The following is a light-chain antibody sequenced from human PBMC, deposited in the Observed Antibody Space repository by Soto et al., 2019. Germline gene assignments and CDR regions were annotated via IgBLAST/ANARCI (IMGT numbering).Light chain of an antibody. V-gene: IGLV2-8*01. CDR3: SSYAGSNNWV. J-gene: IGLJ3*02. Sequence: QSALTEPPSASGSPGQSVTISCTGTSGDVGGYNYVSWYQQHPGKAPKLMIYEVSKRPSWVPDRCSGSKSCNTASLTVSGLQDEDEADYYCSSYAGSNNWVFGGGTKLAV. CDR2: EVS. CDR1: SGDVGGYNY.